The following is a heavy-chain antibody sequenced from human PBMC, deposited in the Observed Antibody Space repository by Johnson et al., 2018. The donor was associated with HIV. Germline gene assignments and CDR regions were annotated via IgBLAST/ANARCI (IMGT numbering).Heavy chain of an antibody. CDR1: GFTFSSYW. CDR2: IKQDGSEK. D-gene: IGHD1-26*01. CDR3: GRRDSGSLSFDI. Sequence: EQLVESGGGVVRPGGSLRLSCAASGFTFSSYWMSWVRQAPGKGLEWVANIKQDGSEKYYVDSVKGRFTISRDNAKNSLYLQMNNLRAEDTALYYCGRRDSGSLSFDIWGLGTMVTVSS. J-gene: IGHJ3*02. V-gene: IGHV3-7*05.